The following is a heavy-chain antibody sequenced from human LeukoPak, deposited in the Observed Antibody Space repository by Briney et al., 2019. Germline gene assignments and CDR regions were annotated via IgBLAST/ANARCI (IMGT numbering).Heavy chain of an antibody. Sequence: PGGSLRLSCAVSGFTFSSYAMSWVRQAPGKGLEWVSATSGSGGSTYYADSVKGRFTISRDNSKNTLYLQMNSLRAEDTAVYYCAKVQGPGYCSGGSCYSGPVTPQSYYYYMDVWGKGTTVTVSS. J-gene: IGHJ6*03. CDR1: GFTFSSYA. CDR3: AKVQGPGYCSGGSCYSGPVTPQSYYYYMDV. CDR2: TSGSGGST. V-gene: IGHV3-23*01. D-gene: IGHD2-15*01.